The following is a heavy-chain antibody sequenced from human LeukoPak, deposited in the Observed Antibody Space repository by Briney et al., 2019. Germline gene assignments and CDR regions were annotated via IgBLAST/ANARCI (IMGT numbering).Heavy chain of an antibody. CDR3: ARDGSGGYRNRGVFDI. J-gene: IGHJ3*02. V-gene: IGHV3-53*01. CDR2: LYSGGGT. D-gene: IGHD5-18*01. Sequence: GGSLRLSCAASGFTFDDYGMSWVRQAPGKGLEWVSVLYSGGGTYYADSVKGRFTISSDNSKNTLYLQMNNLRVEDTAVYYCARDGSGGYRNRGVFDIWGQGTMVTVSS. CDR1: GFTFDDYG.